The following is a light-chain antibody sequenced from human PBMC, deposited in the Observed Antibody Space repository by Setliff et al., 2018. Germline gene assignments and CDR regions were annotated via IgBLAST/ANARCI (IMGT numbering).Light chain of an antibody. CDR1: NIGSKS. CDR2: DDS. CDR3: QVWDSSSDHRV. Sequence: SYELTQAPSVSVAPGKTATITCGGNNIGSKSVHWYQQKPGQAPVLVVYDDSDRPSGIPDRFSASNSGNTATLTISKVEAGDEADYYCQVWDSSSDHRVFGTGTQLTVL. J-gene: IGLJ1*01. V-gene: IGLV3-21*03.